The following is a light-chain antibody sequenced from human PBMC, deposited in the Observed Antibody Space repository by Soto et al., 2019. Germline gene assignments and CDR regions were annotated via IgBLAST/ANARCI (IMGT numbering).Light chain of an antibody. J-gene: IGKJ1*01. CDR2: KAS. Sequence: DIQMTQSPSTLSASVGDRVTITCRASQSISSWLAWYQQKPGKAPKLLIYKASNLESGVPSRFSGSGSWTEFTLTISSLQPDDFATYYGQQYRSYSWTFGQGTKVEI. V-gene: IGKV1-5*03. CDR3: QQYRSYSWT. CDR1: QSISSW.